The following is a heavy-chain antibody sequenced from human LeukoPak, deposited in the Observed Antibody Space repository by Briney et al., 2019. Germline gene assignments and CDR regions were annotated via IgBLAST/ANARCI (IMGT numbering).Heavy chain of an antibody. CDR1: GYTFTSYG. CDR3: ARDGNYDFWSGYPRGILYYFDY. CDR2: INPSGGST. J-gene: IGHJ4*02. V-gene: IGHV1-46*01. Sequence: ASVKVSCKASGYTFTSYGISWVRQAPGQGLEWMGIINPSGGSTSYAQKFQGRVTMTRDTSTSTVYMELSSLRSEDTAVYYCARDGNYDFWSGYPRGILYYFDYWGQGTLVTVSS. D-gene: IGHD3-3*01.